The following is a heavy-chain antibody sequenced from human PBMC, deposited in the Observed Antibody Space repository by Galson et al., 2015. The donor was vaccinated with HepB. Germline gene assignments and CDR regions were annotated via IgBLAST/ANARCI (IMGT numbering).Heavy chain of an antibody. CDR1: GDSISNYY. J-gene: IGHJ3*02. CDR2: TYYTGNI. D-gene: IGHD2-21*02. CDR3: AKGGDSGILVHAFDI. Sequence: SETLSLTCSVSGDSISNYYWSWIRQPPGKGLEWIGFTYYTGNIHYNPSLSSRVTISIGTSKNQFSLRLTSVTAADTAVYYYAKGGDSGILVHAFDIWGQGTMVAVSS. V-gene: IGHV4-59*01.